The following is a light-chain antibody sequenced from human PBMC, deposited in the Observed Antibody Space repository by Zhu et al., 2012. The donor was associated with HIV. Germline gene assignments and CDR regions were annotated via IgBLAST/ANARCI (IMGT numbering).Light chain of an antibody. CDR2: NVF. J-gene: IGKJ4*01. CDR3: QLSSN. CDR1: RSVSNH. Sequence: EIMLTQSPVTLSLSPGDRATLSCRASRSVSNHLAWYQQKPGQAPRLVIYNVFDRAAGIPGQVQWRWVWDRTSRLTISGLEPDDFAVYYCQLSSNFGGGTKVEIK. V-gene: IGKV3-11*01.